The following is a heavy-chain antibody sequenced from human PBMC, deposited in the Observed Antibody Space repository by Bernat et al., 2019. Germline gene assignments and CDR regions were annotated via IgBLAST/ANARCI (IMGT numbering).Heavy chain of an antibody. Sequence: EVELVESGGGLVQPGGSLRLSCAASGFSFSTYAMHWVRQAPGKGLEYVSSLLGNGAHPQYANSVQGRFTSSRDNSKNTLYLQMGSLRPEDTAMYYCARDKDGGFAFDYWGQGTLVTVSS. J-gene: IGHJ4*02. D-gene: IGHD2-15*01. CDR1: GFSFSTYA. CDR2: LLGNGAHP. CDR3: ARDKDGGFAFDY. V-gene: IGHV3-64*01.